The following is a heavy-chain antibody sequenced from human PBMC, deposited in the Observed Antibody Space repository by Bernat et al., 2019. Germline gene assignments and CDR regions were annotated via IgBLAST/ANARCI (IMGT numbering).Heavy chain of an antibody. D-gene: IGHD6-19*01. CDR1: GYSISSGYY. V-gene: IGHV4-38-2*02. CDR3: ARDLNDNPYSSGWYGY. CDR2: IYHSGST. J-gene: IGHJ4*02. Sequence: QVQLQESGPGLVKPSETLSLTCAVSGYSISSGYYWGWIRQPPGQGLEWIGSIYHSGSTYYNPSLKSRVTISVDTSKNQFSLKLSSVTAADTAVYYCARDLNDNPYSSGWYGYWGQGTLVTVSS.